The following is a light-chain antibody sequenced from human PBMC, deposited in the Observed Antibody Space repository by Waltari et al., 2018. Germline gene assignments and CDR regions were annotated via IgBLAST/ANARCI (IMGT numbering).Light chain of an antibody. CDR1: SSDVGNYNY. V-gene: IGLV2-11*01. J-gene: IGLJ1*01. CDR2: DVY. CDR3: CSYADTSTYV. Sequence: QSALTQPRSVSGSPGQSVTISCTGTSSDVGNYNYVSWYQQHPGKAPKVIIYDVYKRPSGVPERFSGSQSGNTASLTISGLQAEDGADYYCCSYADTSTYVFGTGTQVLVL.